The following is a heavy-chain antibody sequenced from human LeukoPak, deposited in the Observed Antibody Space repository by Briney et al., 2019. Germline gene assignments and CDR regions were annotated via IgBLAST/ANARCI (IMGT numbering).Heavy chain of an antibody. CDR2: IYYSGST. CDR3: ARVMVVYYYDSSGYSNWFDP. Sequence: SETLSLTCTVSGGSISSYYWSWIRQPPGKGLEWIGYIYYSGSTNYNPSLKSRVTISVDTSKNQFSLKLSSVTAADTAVYYCARVMVVYYYDSSGYSNWFDPWGQGTLVTVSS. J-gene: IGHJ5*02. V-gene: IGHV4-59*12. CDR1: GGSISSYY. D-gene: IGHD3-22*01.